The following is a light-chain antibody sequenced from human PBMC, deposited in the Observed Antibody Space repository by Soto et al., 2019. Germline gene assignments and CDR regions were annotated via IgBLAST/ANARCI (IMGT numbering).Light chain of an antibody. CDR1: SSDVGSYNL. J-gene: IGLJ1*01. V-gene: IGLV2-23*02. CDR3: CSYARSSPYF. Sequence: QSVLTQPASVSGSPGQSITISCTGTSSDVGSYNLVSWYQQHPGKAPKLMIYEVSKRPSGVSNRFSGSKSGNTASLTISGLQAEDEADYYCCSYARSSPYFFGSATTAPVL. CDR2: EVS.